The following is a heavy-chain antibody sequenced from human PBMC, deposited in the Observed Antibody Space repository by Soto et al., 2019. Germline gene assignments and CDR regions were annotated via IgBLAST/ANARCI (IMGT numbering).Heavy chain of an antibody. CDR3: ARDSWIQLWLSLDHYGMDV. V-gene: IGHV1-18*04. J-gene: IGHJ6*02. D-gene: IGHD5-18*01. CDR2: ISAYNGNT. Sequence: QVQLVQSGAEVKKPGASVKVSCKASGYTFTSYGISWVRQAPGQGLEWMGWISAYNGNTNYAQKLQGRVTMTTDTSTRTAYMELRSLRSDDTAVYYCARDSWIQLWLSLDHYGMDVWGHGTTVTVSS. CDR1: GYTFTSYG.